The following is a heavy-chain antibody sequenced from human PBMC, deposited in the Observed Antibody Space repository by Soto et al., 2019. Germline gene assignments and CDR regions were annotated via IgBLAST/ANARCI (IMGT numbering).Heavy chain of an antibody. J-gene: IGHJ4*02. D-gene: IGHD2-8*01. CDR2: IWYDVSNK. Sequence: GGSLSLSCAASGFTFSSYGMHWVRQAPGKGLEWVAVIWYDVSNKYYADSVKGRFTISRDNSKNTLYLQMNSLRAEDTAVYYCARVSDIVLMGYDPFDSWGRGTLVTVSS. CDR3: ARVSDIVLMGYDPFDS. CDR1: GFTFSSYG. V-gene: IGHV3-33*01.